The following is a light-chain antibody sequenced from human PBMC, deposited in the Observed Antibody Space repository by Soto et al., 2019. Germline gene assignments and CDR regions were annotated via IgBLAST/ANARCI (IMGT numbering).Light chain of an antibody. Sequence: QSVLTQPPSXSXXPGQRXTLXCXXNTSNXGXXXDXHWYQQLPGAAPKLVIFGNRNRPSGVXERFSGSKSGTSASLAITGXQXEDEADYYCQAYDYTLTASVFGGGTKLTVL. CDR2: GNR. CDR3: QAYDYTLTASV. V-gene: IGLV1-40*01. CDR1: TSNXGXXXD. J-gene: IGLJ3*02.